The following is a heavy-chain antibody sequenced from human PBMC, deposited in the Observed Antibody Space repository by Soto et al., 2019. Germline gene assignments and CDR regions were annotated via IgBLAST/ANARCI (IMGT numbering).Heavy chain of an antibody. V-gene: IGHV4-59*01. J-gene: IGHJ6*03. CDR3: AATPPYDSWSGPQVGYYYYYIDV. CDR1: GGSISSYY. D-gene: IGHD3-3*01. Sequence: QVQLQESGPGLVKPSETLSLTCTVSGGSISSYYWSWIRQPPGKGLEWIGFIYYSGSTNYNPSLKRRVTISVDTSKYHFTLKPSSVTAADTAVYYCAATPPYDSWSGPQVGYYYYYIDVWGKGTTVTVSS. CDR2: IYYSGST.